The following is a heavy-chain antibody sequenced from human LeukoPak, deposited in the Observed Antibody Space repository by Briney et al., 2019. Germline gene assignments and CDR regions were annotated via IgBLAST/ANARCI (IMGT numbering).Heavy chain of an antibody. J-gene: IGHJ4*02. CDR3: ARPRASIAVAGFDY. D-gene: IGHD6-19*01. Sequence: PSETLSLTCTVSGGSITSNGYYWGWIRQPPGKGLEWIANIDYSESTYYNSSLKSRVTISVDTSKNQFSLKLSFVTAADTAVYYCARPRASIAVAGFDYWGQGTLVTVSS. CDR1: GGSITSNGYY. CDR2: IDYSEST. V-gene: IGHV4-39*01.